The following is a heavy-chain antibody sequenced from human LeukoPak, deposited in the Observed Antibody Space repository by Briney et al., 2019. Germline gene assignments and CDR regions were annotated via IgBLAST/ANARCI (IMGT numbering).Heavy chain of an antibody. CDR3: ATYGSGSYYRFDY. J-gene: IGHJ4*02. CDR2: IRYDGSNK. V-gene: IGHV3-30*02. D-gene: IGHD3-10*01. CDR1: GFTFSSYG. Sequence: GGSLRLSCAASGFTFSSYGMHWVRQAPGKGLEWVAFIRYDGSNKYYADSVKSRFTISRDNSRNTLYLQMNSLRAEDTAVYYCATYGSGSYYRFDYWGQGTLVTVSS.